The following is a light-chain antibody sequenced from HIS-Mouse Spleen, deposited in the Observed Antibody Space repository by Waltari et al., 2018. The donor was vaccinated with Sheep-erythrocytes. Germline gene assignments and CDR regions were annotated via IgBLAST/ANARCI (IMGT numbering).Light chain of an antibody. CDR1: SSNIGSNT. CDR3: AAWDDSLNGYV. Sequence: QSVLTQPPSASGTPGQRVTISCSGSSSNIGSNTVNWYQQLPGTAPNLLIYSNNQRPSGFPDRFPGSKPGTSASLAISGLQSEDEADYYCAAWDDSLNGYVFGTGTKVTVL. J-gene: IGLJ1*01. V-gene: IGLV1-44*01. CDR2: SNN.